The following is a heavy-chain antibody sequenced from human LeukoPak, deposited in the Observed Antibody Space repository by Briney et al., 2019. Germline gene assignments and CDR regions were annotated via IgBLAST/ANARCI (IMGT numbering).Heavy chain of an antibody. V-gene: IGHV1-24*01. J-gene: IGHJ4*02. Sequence: ASVKVSCKVSGYTLTELSMHWVRQAPGKGLEWMGGFDPEDGETIYAQKFQGRVTMTEDTSTDTAYMELSSLRSGDTAVYYCATSISDYKYTFDYWGQGTLVTVSS. CDR2: FDPEDGET. CDR3: ATSISDYKYTFDY. CDR1: GYTLTELS. D-gene: IGHD4-11*01.